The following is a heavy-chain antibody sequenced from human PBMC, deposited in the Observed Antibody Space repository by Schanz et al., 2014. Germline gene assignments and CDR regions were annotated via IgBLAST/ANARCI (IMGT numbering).Heavy chain of an antibody. CDR1: TFTFSSDW. CDR3: AKGRFGELSAFDI. D-gene: IGHD3-10*01. Sequence: EVQLLESGGGLVQPGGSLRLSCAASTFTFSSDWMSWVRQAPGKGLEWVSVIGVDGTTTYYADSVKGRFTISRDNSKNTLYLQMNSLRAEDTAVYYCAKGRFGELSAFDIWGQGTMXTVSS. J-gene: IGHJ3*02. V-gene: IGHV3-23*01. CDR2: IGVDGTTT.